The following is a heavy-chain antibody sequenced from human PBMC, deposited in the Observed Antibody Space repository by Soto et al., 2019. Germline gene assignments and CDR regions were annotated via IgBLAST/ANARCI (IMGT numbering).Heavy chain of an antibody. V-gene: IGHV4-30-4*01. D-gene: IGHD5-18*01. CDR2: IYYSGST. CDR3: ASLKLGYSTFDP. Sequence: QVQLQESGPGLVKPSQTLSLTCTVSVCSISSGDYYCSWIRQPPGKGLEWIGYIYYSGSTYYNPSLKSRVTISVDKSKNQFSLKLSSVTAADTAVYYCASLKLGYSTFDPWGQGTLVTVSS. CDR1: VCSISSGDYY. J-gene: IGHJ5*02.